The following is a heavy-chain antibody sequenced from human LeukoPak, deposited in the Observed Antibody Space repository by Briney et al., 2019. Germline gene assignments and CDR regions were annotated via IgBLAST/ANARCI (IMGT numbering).Heavy chain of an antibody. CDR3: ARVGDRLLGYFDY. CDR1: GFTFSSYA. V-gene: IGHV3-30-3*01. Sequence: GGSLRLSCAASGFTFSSYAMHWVRQAPGKGLEWVAVISYDGSNKYYADSVKGRFTISRDNAKNSLYLQMNSLRAEDTAVYYCARVGDRLLGYFDYWGQGTLVTVSS. J-gene: IGHJ4*02. CDR2: ISYDGSNK. D-gene: IGHD2-15*01.